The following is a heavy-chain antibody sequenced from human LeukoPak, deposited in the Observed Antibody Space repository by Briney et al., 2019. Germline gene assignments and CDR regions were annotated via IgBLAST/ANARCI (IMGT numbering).Heavy chain of an antibody. D-gene: IGHD6-19*01. CDR3: ARRGTSGWAYYFDF. V-gene: IGHV4-39*01. CDR2: VYRSGSS. J-gene: IGHJ4*02. Sequence: SETLSLTCTVSGDSLTTSSNYWGWLRHLPGKGLEWIGSVYRSGSSYYNPSLKSRVTISVDTSKNQFTLNLTSVTAADTAVYHCARRGTSGWAYYFDFWGPGSLLTVSS. CDR1: GDSLTTSSNY.